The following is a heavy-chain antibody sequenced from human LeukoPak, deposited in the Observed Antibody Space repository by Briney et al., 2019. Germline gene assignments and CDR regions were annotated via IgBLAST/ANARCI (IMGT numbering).Heavy chain of an antibody. CDR1: GGSFSGYY. D-gene: IGHD5-24*01. V-gene: IGHV4-34*01. CDR2: INHSGST. J-gene: IGHJ4*02. Sequence: SETLSLTCAVYGGSFSGYYWSWIRQPPGKGLEWIGEINHSGSTNYNPSLKSRVIISVDTSKNQFSLKLSSVTAADTAVYYCARFSRDGYNPYYFDYWGQGTLVTVSS. CDR3: ARFSRDGYNPYYFDY.